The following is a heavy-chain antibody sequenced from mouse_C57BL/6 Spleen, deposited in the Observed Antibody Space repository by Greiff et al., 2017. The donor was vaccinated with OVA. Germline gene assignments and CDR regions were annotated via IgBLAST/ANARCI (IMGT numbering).Heavy chain of an antibody. CDR3: ARGGYYDYDGSYYYAMDY. CDR2: IYPSDSET. D-gene: IGHD2-4*01. V-gene: IGHV1-61*01. J-gene: IGHJ4*01. Sequence: QVQLQQPGAELVRPGSSVKLSCKASGYTFTSYWMDWVKQRPGQGLEWIGNIYPSDSETHYNQKFKDKATLTVDKSSSTAYMQLSSLTSEDSAVYYCARGGYYDYDGSYYYAMDYWGQGTSVTVSS. CDR1: GYTFTSYW.